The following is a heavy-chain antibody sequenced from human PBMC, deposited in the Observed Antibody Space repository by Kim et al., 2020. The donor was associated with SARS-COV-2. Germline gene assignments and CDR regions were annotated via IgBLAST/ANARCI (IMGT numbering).Heavy chain of an antibody. V-gene: IGHV4-34*01. CDR1: GGSFSGYY. J-gene: IGHJ4*02. Sequence: SETLSLTCAVYGGSFSGYYWSWIRQPPGKGLEWIGEINHSGSTNYNPSLKSRVTISVDTSKNQFSLKLSSVTAADTAVYYCARGGYSYGYLRYWGQGTLV. CDR2: INHSGST. CDR3: ARGGYSYGYLRY. D-gene: IGHD5-18*01.